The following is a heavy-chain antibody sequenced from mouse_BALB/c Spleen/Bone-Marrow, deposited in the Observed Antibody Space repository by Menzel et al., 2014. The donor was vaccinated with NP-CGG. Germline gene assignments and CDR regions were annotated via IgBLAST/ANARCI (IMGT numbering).Heavy chain of an antibody. Sequence: VQRVESGPGLVAPSQSLSITCTISGFSLTSYGVHWVRQPPGKGLEWLVVIWSDGSTTYNSALKSRRSISKDNSKSQVFLKMNSLQTDDTAMYYCARHYYGSSYWYFDVWGAGTTVTVSS. CDR1: GFSLTSYG. CDR3: ARHYYGSSYWYFDV. J-gene: IGHJ1*01. CDR2: IWSDGST. D-gene: IGHD1-1*01. V-gene: IGHV2-6-1*01.